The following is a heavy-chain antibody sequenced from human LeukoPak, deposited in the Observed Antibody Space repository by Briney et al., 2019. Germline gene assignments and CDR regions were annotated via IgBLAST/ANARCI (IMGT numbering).Heavy chain of an antibody. V-gene: IGHV4-39*01. CDR3: ARQGHYYDSSGYPDY. D-gene: IGHD3-22*01. CDR2: IYYSGST. CDR1: GGSISSSSYY. J-gene: IGHJ4*02. Sequence: SETLSLTCTVSGGSISSSSYYWGWIRQPPGTGLEWIGSIYYSGSTYYNPSLKSRVTISVDTSKNQFSLKLSSVTAADTAVYYCARQGHYYDSSGYPDYWGQGTLVTVSS.